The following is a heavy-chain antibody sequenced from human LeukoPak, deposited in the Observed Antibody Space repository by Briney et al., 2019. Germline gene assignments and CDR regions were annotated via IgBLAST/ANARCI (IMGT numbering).Heavy chain of an antibody. D-gene: IGHD6-25*01. Sequence: ASVKVSCKASGYTFTGYYMHWVRQAPGQGLEWMGWINPNSGGTNYAQKFQGRVTMTRDTSISTAYMELSRLGSDDTAVYYCARDEAAEGGVDYWGQGTLVTVSS. CDR2: INPNSGGT. V-gene: IGHV1-2*02. CDR3: ARDEAAEGGVDY. CDR1: GYTFTGYY. J-gene: IGHJ4*02.